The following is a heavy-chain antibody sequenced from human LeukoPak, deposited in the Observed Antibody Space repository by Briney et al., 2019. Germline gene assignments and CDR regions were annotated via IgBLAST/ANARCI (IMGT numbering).Heavy chain of an antibody. D-gene: IGHD3-10*01. J-gene: IGHJ1*01. V-gene: IGHV3-23*01. CDR2: ISGSGAYT. CDR3: AKYFASGSYYKLPH. Sequence: GGSLRLSCAASGFTFSSYGMRWVRQAPGKGLEWVSTISGSGAYTSYADSVKGRFTISRDNSKNTLYLQMNSLRAEDTAVYYCAKYFASGSYYKLPHWGQGTLVTVSS. CDR1: GFTFSSYG.